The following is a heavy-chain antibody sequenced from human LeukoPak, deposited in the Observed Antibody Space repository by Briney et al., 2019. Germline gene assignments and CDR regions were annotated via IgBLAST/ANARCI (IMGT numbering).Heavy chain of an antibody. CDR1: GGSISSYY. D-gene: IGHD1-26*01. CDR3: AKGYGWEASYYYYYMDV. CDR2: INHSGST. J-gene: IGHJ6*03. Sequence: SETLSLTCTVSGGSISSYYWSWIRQPPGKGLEWIGEINHSGSTNYNPSLKSRVTISVDTSKNQFSLKLSSVTAADTAVYYCAKGYGWEASYYYYYMDVWGKGTTVTIS. V-gene: IGHV4-34*01.